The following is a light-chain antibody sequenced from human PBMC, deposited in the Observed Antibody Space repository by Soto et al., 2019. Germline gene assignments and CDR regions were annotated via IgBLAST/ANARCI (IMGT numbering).Light chain of an antibody. J-gene: IGLJ2*01. V-gene: IGLV2-14*01. CDR3: SSYTSSSTRVV. CDR1: SSDVGGYNY. Sequence: QSALTQPASVSGSPGQSITISCTGTSSDVGGYNYVSWYQPHPGKAPKLMIYDVSNRPSGVSNRFSGSKSGNTASLTISGLQAEDEADYYCSSYTSSSTRVVFGGGTKVTVL. CDR2: DVS.